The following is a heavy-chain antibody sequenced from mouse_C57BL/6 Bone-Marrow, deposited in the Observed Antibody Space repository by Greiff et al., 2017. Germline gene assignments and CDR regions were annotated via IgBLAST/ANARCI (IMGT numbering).Heavy chain of an antibody. D-gene: IGHD1-1*01. V-gene: IGHV1-52*01. CDR2: IAPSDSET. CDR3: ARTGFYGWFAY. CDR1: GYTFTSYW. Sequence: QVQLQQPGAELVRPGSSVKLSCTASGYTFTSYWMHWVKQRPIQGLEWIGNIAPSDSETHYNQKFKEQATLTVDKSSSTAYMQLSSLTSEDSAVYYCARTGFYGWFAYWGQGTLVTVSA. J-gene: IGHJ3*01.